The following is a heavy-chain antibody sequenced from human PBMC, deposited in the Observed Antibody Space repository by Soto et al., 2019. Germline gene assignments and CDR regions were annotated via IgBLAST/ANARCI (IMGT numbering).Heavy chain of an antibody. V-gene: IGHV4-59*08. CDR3: ARGANYDFLSGYYYYYYMDV. J-gene: IGHJ6*03. Sequence: SETLSLTCTVSGGSISSYYWSWIRQPPGKGLEWIGYIYYSGSTNYNPSLKSRVTISVDTSKNQFSLKLSSVTAADTAVYYCARGANYDFLSGYYYYYYMDVWGKGTTVTVSS. CDR2: IYYSGST. CDR1: GGSISSYY. D-gene: IGHD3-3*01.